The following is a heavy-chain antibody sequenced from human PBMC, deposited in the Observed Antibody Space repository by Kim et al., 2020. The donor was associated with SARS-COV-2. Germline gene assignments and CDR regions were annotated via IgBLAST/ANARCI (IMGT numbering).Heavy chain of an antibody. V-gene: IGHV4-59*13. J-gene: IGHJ4*02. D-gene: IGHD6-13*01. Sequence: SETLSLTCTVSGGSISSYYWSWIRQPPGKGLEWIGYIYYSGSTNYNPSLKSRVTISVDTSKNQFSLKLGSVTAADTAVYYCARQKAAAGTILFDYWGQGTLVTVSS. CDR2: IYYSGST. CDR1: GGSISSYY. CDR3: ARQKAAAGTILFDY.